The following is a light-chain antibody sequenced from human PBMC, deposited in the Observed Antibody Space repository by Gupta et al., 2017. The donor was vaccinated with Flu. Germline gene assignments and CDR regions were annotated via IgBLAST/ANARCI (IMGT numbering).Light chain of an antibody. V-gene: IGLV3-1*01. CDR1: NLEKKY. J-gene: IGLJ3*02. Sequence: CSGDNLEKKYVCWYQQKPGQSPVLVMYQDNRRPSGIPERFSGSASGNTAILAISGARAMDEADYYCQAWDRTTRVFGGGTKLTVL. CDR3: QAWDRTTRV. CDR2: QDN.